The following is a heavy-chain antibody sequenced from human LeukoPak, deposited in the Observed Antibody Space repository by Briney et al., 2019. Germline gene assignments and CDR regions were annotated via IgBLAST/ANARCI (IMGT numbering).Heavy chain of an antibody. Sequence: GGSLRPSCAGTGFTFSNYWMNWVRQAPGKGLEWVANIKEDGSRINYVDSVKGRFTISRDNAKNSVYLQMDNLRAEDTAVYYCVGSSGWLFDYWGQGILVAVSS. CDR2: IKEDGSRI. D-gene: IGHD6-19*01. V-gene: IGHV3-7*01. CDR3: VGSSGWLFDY. J-gene: IGHJ4*02. CDR1: GFTFSNYW.